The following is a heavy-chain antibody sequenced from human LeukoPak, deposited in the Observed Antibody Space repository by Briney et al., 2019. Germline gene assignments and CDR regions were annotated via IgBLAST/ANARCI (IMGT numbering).Heavy chain of an antibody. D-gene: IGHD6-13*01. CDR2: MKYDGSEK. V-gene: IGHV3-7*01. CDR1: GFTFSSYW. J-gene: IGHJ4*02. CDR3: ARDIEAAGLFLDY. Sequence: GGSLRLSCAASGFTFSSYWMSWVRQAPGKGLEWVANMKYDGSEKYYVDSVKGRFTISRDNAKNSLYLQMNSLGAEDTAVYYCARDIEAAGLFLDYWGQGTLVTVSS.